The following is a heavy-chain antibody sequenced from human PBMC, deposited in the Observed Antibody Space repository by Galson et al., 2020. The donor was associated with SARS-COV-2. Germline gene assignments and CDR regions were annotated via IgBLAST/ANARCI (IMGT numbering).Heavy chain of an antibody. V-gene: IGHV1-2*02. CDR3: ARGLSYYYDSSGYYEFDP. J-gene: IGHJ5*02. CDR1: GYPFIGYY. Sequence: GESLKISCKASGYPFIGYYVHWVRQVPGQGLEWMGWINPNSGGTNYAQKFQGRVTMTSDTSISTAYMELSRLRSDDTAVYHCARGLSYYYDSSGYYEFDPWGQGTLVTVSS. CDR2: INPNSGGT. D-gene: IGHD3-22*01.